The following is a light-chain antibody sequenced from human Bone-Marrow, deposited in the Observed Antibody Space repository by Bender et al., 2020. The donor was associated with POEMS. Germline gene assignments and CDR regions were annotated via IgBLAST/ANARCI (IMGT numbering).Light chain of an antibody. CDR3: SSYTSSSTPV. J-gene: IGLJ3*02. V-gene: IGLV2-14*03. CDR2: DVT. Sequence: QSALTQPASVSGSPGQSITISCTGTSRDVGGFNFVSWYQQHPGKAPKLMIYDVTVRPSGVSNRFSGSKSGNTASLTISGLQAEDEADYYCSSYTSSSTPVFGGGTKLTVL. CDR1: SRDVGGFNF.